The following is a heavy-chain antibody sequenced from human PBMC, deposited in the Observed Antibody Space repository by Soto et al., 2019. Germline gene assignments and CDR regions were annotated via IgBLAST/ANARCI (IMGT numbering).Heavy chain of an antibody. CDR3: ARASDILTGPPSAFDI. D-gene: IGHD3-9*01. J-gene: IGHJ3*02. CDR1: GFTFSSYA. CDR2: INPSGGST. V-gene: IGHV1-46*01. Sequence: GGSLRLSCAASGFTFSSYAMSWVRQAPGQGLEWMGIINPSGGSTSYAQKFQGRVTMTRDTSTSTVYMELSSLRSEDTAVYYCARASDILTGPPSAFDIWGQGTMVTVSS.